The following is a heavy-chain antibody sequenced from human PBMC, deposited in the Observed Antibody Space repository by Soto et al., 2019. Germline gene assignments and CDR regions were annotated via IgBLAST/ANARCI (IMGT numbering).Heavy chain of an antibody. CDR3: AKDGTIFGVVIEEGFDY. D-gene: IGHD3-3*01. V-gene: IGHV3-23*01. J-gene: IGHJ4*02. CDR2: ISGSGGST. Sequence: GGSLRLSCAASGFTFSSYAMSWVRQAPGKGLEWVSAISGSGGSTYYADSVKGRFTISRDNSKNTLYLQMNSLRAEDTAVYYCAKDGTIFGVVIEEGFDYWGQGTLVTVSS. CDR1: GFTFSSYA.